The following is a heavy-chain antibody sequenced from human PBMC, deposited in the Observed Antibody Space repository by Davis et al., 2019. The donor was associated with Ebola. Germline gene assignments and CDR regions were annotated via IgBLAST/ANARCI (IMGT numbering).Heavy chain of an antibody. Sequence: GGSLRLSCAASQFTFITFHMHWIRQAPGKGLEWVAVVSNDGTIKHYSESVEGRFTVSRDNSKNTVYLQMNSLGPEDTAIYYCVRGRGRSSVDYWGPGTLVTVSS. CDR2: VSNDGTIK. D-gene: IGHD3-16*01. CDR1: QFTFITFH. CDR3: VRGRGRSSVDY. V-gene: IGHV3-30-3*01. J-gene: IGHJ4*02.